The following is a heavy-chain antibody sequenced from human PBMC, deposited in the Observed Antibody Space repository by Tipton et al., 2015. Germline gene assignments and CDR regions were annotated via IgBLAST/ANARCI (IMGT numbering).Heavy chain of an antibody. D-gene: IGHD3-9*01. CDR3: ACQDYDSLTRDYQTVDY. V-gene: IGHV4-59*08. J-gene: IGHJ4*02. Sequence: TLSLTCAVYGGSFSDYYWSWIRQPPGKELEWIGYIQYSGSTNYNPSLKSRVTMSRDTSKNQFSLKLTSVTAADTAVYYCACQDYDSLTRDYQTVDYWGQGTLVNVSS. CDR1: GGSFSDYY. CDR2: IQYSGST.